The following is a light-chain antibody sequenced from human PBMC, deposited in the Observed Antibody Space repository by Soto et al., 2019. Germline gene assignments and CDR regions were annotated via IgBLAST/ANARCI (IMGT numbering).Light chain of an antibody. V-gene: IGLV1-40*01. Sequence: QSVLTQPPSVSGAPGQRVNISCTGSSSNIGAGYDVHWYQQLPGTAPKLLIYGNSNRPSGVPDRFSGSKSGTSASLAITGLQAEDEADYYCQSYDSSLSGSWVFGGGTQLTVL. CDR2: GNS. CDR1: SSNIGAGYD. J-gene: IGLJ3*02. CDR3: QSYDSSLSGSWV.